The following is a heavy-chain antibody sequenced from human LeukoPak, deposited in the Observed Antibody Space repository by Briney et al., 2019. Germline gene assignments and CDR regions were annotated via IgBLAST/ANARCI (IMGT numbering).Heavy chain of an antibody. V-gene: IGHV4-59*01. CDR3: ARDNWNYGSSMDV. Sequence: SETLSLTCTVSGGSISSYYWSWIRQPPGKGPEWIGYIYYSGSTNYNPSLKSRVTISVDTSKNQFSLKLSSVTAADAAVYYCARDNWNYGSSMDVWGQGTTVTVSS. J-gene: IGHJ6*02. D-gene: IGHD1-7*01. CDR1: GGSISSYY. CDR2: IYYSGST.